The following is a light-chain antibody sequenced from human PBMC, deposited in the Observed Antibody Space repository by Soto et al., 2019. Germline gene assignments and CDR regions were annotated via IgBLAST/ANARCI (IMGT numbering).Light chain of an antibody. Sequence: QSALAQPASVSGSPGQSITISCTGTSSDVGGYNYVSWYQQHPGKAPKLMIYEVSNRPSGVSNRFSGSKSGNTASLTISGPQAEDEADYYCRSYTSSSTQVFGTGTKVTVL. CDR3: RSYTSSSTQV. J-gene: IGLJ1*01. V-gene: IGLV2-14*01. CDR2: EVS. CDR1: SSDVGGYNY.